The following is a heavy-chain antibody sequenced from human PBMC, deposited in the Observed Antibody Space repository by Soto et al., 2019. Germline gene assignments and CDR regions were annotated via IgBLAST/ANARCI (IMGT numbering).Heavy chain of an antibody. V-gene: IGHV1-69*13. CDR2: IIPIFGTA. Sequence: ASVKVSCKASGGTFSSYAISWVRQAPGQGLEWMGGIIPIFGTANYAQKFQGRVTITADESTSTAYMELSSLRSEDTAVYYCARLGIIAAAGTSAGDYYYYGMDVWGQGTTVTVSS. CDR3: ARLGIIAAAGTSAGDYYYYGMDV. D-gene: IGHD6-13*01. CDR1: GGTFSSYA. J-gene: IGHJ6*02.